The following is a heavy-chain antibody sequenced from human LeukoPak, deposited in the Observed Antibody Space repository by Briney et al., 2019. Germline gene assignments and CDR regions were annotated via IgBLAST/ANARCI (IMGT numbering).Heavy chain of an antibody. J-gene: IGHJ6*04. CDR3: ARDRAPSTACDILTVVGMDV. D-gene: IGHD3-9*01. CDR2: IIHIFGTA. V-gene: IGHV1-69*13. CDR1: VGTFSSYA. Sequence: ASVKVSCKASVGTFSSYAISWVRQAPGQGLEWMGGIIHIFGTANYAQKFQGRVTITADESTSTAYMELSSLRSEDTAVYYCARDRAPSTACDILTVVGMDVWGKGTTVTVSS.